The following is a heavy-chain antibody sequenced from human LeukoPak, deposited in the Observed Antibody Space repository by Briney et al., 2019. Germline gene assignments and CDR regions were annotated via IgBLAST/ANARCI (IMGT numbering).Heavy chain of an antibody. D-gene: IGHD6-6*01. V-gene: IGHV5-51*01. CDR3: ARPGSSSRWYFDY. CDR1: GYSFTSYW. Sequence: GESLKISCKGSGYSFTSYWIGWVRQMPGKGLEWMGIIYPGDSDTRYSPSFQGQVTISADKSISAAYLQWSSLKASDTAMYYCARPGSSSRWYFDYWGQGTLVTVSS. J-gene: IGHJ4*02. CDR2: IYPGDSDT.